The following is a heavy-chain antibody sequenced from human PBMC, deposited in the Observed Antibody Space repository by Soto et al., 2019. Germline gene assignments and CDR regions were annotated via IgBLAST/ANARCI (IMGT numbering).Heavy chain of an antibody. CDR2: ISGGGGST. Sequence: EVQLLESGGGLVQPGGSLRLSCAASGFTFSNYAMSWVRQAPGKGLEWVSAISGGGGSTYYAHSVKGRFTISRDSSKNTLYLQMNSLRAEDTAVYYCAKDLNRVRSRYYFDYWGQGTLVTVSS. J-gene: IGHJ4*02. D-gene: IGHD4-17*01. CDR3: AKDLNRVRSRYYFDY. CDR1: GFTFSNYA. V-gene: IGHV3-23*01.